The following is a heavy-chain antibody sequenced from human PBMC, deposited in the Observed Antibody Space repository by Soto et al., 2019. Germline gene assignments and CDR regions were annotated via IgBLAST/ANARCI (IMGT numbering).Heavy chain of an antibody. CDR1: GFTFSSYA. V-gene: IGHV3-23*01. CDR3: AKDRDIVVVVAATATKYFQH. J-gene: IGHJ1*01. D-gene: IGHD2-15*01. Sequence: EVQLLESGGGLVQPGGSLRLSCAASGFTFSSYAMSWVHQAPGKGLEWVSAISGSGGSTYYADSVKGRFTISRDNSKNALYLQMNSLRAEDTAVYYCAKDRDIVVVVAATATKYFQHWGQGTLVTVSS. CDR2: ISGSGGST.